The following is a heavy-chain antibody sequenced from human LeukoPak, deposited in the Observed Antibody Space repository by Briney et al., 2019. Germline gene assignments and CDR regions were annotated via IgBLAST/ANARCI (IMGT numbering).Heavy chain of an antibody. D-gene: IGHD4-23*01. CDR1: GYTFTNYW. Sequence: PGESLKISCKGSGYTFTNYWIGWVRQMPGKGPELMGLIYPGDSDTRFSPSFQGQVTISADKSINNAYLQWSSLKASDTAMYYCARLIDYGGTKYYFDYWGQGTLVTVSS. CDR2: IYPGDSDT. CDR3: ARLIDYGGTKYYFDY. J-gene: IGHJ4*02. V-gene: IGHV5-51*01.